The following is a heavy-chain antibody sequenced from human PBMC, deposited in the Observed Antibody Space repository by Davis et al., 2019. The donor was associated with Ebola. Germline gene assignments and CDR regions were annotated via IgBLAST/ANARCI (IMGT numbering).Heavy chain of an antibody. CDR3: ARDFMAVTDDY. J-gene: IGHJ4*02. CDR2: ISDDGTTT. CDR1: GFTFSNAW. Sequence: HTGGSLRLSCAASGFTFSNAWMSWVRQAPGKGLVWVSRISDDGTTTHYADSVKGRFTISRDNGKNTMYLQMTSLRVEDTAVYYCARDFMAVTDDYWGQGTLVTVSP. V-gene: IGHV3-74*01. D-gene: IGHD2-21*02.